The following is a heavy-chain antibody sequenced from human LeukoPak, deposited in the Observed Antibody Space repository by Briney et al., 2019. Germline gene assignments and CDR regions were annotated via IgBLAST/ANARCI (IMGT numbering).Heavy chain of an antibody. J-gene: IGHJ4*02. Sequence: GGSLRLSCAASGFTFDDYGMSWVRHAPGKGLEWVSGINWNGGSTGYADSVEGRFTISRDNAKNSLYLQMNSLRAEDTALYYCARDRGPAAIPVFDYWGQGTLVTVSS. CDR2: INWNGGST. D-gene: IGHD2-2*02. CDR1: GFTFDDYG. CDR3: ARDRGPAAIPVFDY. V-gene: IGHV3-20*04.